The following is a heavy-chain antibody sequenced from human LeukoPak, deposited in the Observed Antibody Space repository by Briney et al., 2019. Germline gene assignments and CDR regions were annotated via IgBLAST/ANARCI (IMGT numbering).Heavy chain of an antibody. Sequence: SETLSLTCTVSGGSISSTGYYWTWVRRPAGKGLEWIGRIYPRGTTLYNPSLKSRVTMSVDTSKNQFSLRLTSVTAADTAVYYCARVYGGYDFNYYYYYMDVWGKGTTVTISS. CDR1: GGSISSTGYY. D-gene: IGHD5-12*01. J-gene: IGHJ6*03. CDR2: IYPRGTT. CDR3: ARVYGGYDFNYYYYYMDV. V-gene: IGHV4-61*02.